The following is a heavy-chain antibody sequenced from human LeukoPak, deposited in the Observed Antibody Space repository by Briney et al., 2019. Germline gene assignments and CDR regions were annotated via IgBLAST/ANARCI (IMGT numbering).Heavy chain of an antibody. Sequence: GGSLRLSCAASGFTFSSYGMHWVRQAPGKGLEWVAFVRYDGSNKYYADSVKGRFTISRDNSKNTLYLQMNSLGAEDTAVYYCAKDPPSLGYCSGGSCPVDPWGQGTLVTVSS. J-gene: IGHJ5*02. CDR1: GFTFSSYG. V-gene: IGHV3-30*02. D-gene: IGHD2-15*01. CDR2: VRYDGSNK. CDR3: AKDPPSLGYCSGGSCPVDP.